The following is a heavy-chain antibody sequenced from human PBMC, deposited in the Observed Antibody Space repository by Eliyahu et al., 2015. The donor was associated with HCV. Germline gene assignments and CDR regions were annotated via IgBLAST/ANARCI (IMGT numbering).Heavy chain of an antibody. CDR3: ASGGGGIAVTGTGGWFDP. CDR2: IHYSGGT. J-gene: IGHJ5*02. V-gene: IGHV4-59*01. CDR1: GGPIXTYY. Sequence: QVQLQESGPGLVKPSETLSLTCTVSGGPIXTYYWSWIRQPPGKGLEWIGYIHYSGGTNYNPSLKSRVTISIDTSKNQFSLKLTSVTAADTAMYYCASGGGGIAVTGTGGWFDPWGQGTLVTVSS. D-gene: IGHD6-19*01.